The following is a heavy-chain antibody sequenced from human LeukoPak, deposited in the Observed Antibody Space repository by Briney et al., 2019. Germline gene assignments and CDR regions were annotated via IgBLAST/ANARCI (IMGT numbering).Heavy chain of an antibody. Sequence: PGGSLRLSCAASGFTLSGSAMHWVRQASGKGLEWVGRIRSKANSYATAYAASVKGRFTISRDDSKNTAYLQMNSLKTEDTAVYYCTRPHFGSGWYGDFQHWGQGTLVTVSS. D-gene: IGHD6-19*01. CDR3: TRPHFGSGWYGDFQH. CDR2: IRSKANSYAT. J-gene: IGHJ1*01. V-gene: IGHV3-73*01. CDR1: GFTLSGSA.